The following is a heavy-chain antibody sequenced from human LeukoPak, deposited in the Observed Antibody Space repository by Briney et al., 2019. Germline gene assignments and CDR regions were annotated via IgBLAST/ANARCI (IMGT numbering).Heavy chain of an antibody. J-gene: IGHJ4*02. CDR3: AKDSSGSSWYWDY. D-gene: IGHD6-13*01. Sequence: GGSLRLSCAASGFGFSSYGMHWVRQAPGKGLEWVTFIRYDGSNKYYADSVKGRSTISRDNSKNTLYLQMNSLRTEGTAVYYCAKDSSGSSWYWDYWGQGTLVTVSS. CDR2: IRYDGSNK. V-gene: IGHV3-30*02. CDR1: GFGFSSYG.